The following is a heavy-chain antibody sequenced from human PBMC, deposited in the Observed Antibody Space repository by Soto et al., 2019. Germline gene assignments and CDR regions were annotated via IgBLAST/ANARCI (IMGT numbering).Heavy chain of an antibody. CDR3: ARHIVYTSMTASFTY. J-gene: IGHJ4*02. Sequence: PGESLKISCKTSGYSFLNYWIGWVRQMPGKGLEWMGIIYPGDSDARYSPSFQGQVTISADKSISTVYLEWSSLKASDTAMYYCARHIVYTSMTASFTYWGQGTQVTVSS. V-gene: IGHV5-51*01. D-gene: IGHD2-21*02. CDR2: IYPGDSDA. CDR1: GYSFLNYW.